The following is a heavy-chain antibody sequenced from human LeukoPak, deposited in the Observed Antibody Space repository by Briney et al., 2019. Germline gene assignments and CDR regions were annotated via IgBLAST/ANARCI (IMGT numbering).Heavy chain of an antibody. J-gene: IGHJ3*02. CDR2: NRDKSKSYTT. CDR3: TRPSYYDSRGYSTNGFDI. D-gene: IGHD3-22*01. V-gene: IGHV3-72*01. CDR1: GFTVSDHY. Sequence: GGSLRLSCVASGFTVSDHYIDWVRQAPGKGLEWVGRNRDKSKSYTTDYAASVRGRFTISRDDSKNSLYLQMYSLKTEDTAIYFCTRPSYYDSRGYSTNGFDIWGQGTMVTVSS.